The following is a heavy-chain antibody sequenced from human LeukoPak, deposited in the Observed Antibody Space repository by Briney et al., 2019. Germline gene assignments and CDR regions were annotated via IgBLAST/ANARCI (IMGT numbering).Heavy chain of an antibody. CDR2: IWYDGSNK. CDR3: AREYGSGSYGYYYYGMDV. V-gene: IGHV3-33*01. J-gene: IGHJ6*02. Sequence: GGSLRLSCAASGFTFSSYGMHWVRQAPGKGLGWVAVIWYDGSNKYYADSVKGRFTISRDNSKDTLYLQMNSLRAEDTAVYYCAREYGSGSYGYYYYGMDVWGQGTTVTVSS. D-gene: IGHD3-10*01. CDR1: GFTFSSYG.